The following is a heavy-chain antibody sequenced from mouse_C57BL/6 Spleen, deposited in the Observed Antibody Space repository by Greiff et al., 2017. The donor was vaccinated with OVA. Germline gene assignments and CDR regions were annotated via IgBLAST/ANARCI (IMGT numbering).Heavy chain of an antibody. CDR3: ARRRSPWYFDV. CDR2: LSDGGSYT. Sequence: EVKLVESGGGLVKPGGSLKLSCAASGFTFSSYAMSWVRQTPEKRLEWVATLSDGGSYTYYPDNVKGRFTISRDNAKNNLYLQMSHLKSEDTAMYYCARRRSPWYFDVWGTGTTVTVSS. CDR1: GFTFSSYA. J-gene: IGHJ1*03. V-gene: IGHV5-4*03.